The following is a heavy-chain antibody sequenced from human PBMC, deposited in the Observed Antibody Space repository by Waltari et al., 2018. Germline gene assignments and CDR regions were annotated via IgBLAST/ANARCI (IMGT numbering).Heavy chain of an antibody. Sequence: QVQLVESGGGVVQPGGSLRLSCAASGFTFSSYGMHWVRQAPGKGLEWVAFIRYDGSNKYYADSVKGRFTISRDNSKNTLYLQMNSLRAEDTAVYYCAKSGAAPRAYWGQGTLVTVSS. V-gene: IGHV3-30*02. CDR2: IRYDGSNK. CDR1: GFTFSSYG. D-gene: IGHD6-6*01. CDR3: AKSGAAPRAY. J-gene: IGHJ4*02.